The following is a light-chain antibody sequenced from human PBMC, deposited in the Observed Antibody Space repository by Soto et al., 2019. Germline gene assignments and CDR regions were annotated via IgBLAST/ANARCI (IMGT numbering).Light chain of an antibody. Sequence: QSVLTQPPSVSGAPGQRVTISCTGSSSNIGACYDVHWYQQLPGTAPKLLISGNSNRPSGVPDRFSGSKSGTSASLAITGLQAEDEADYYCQPYDSSLSGWVFGGGTKLTVL. CDR3: QPYDSSLSGWV. CDR2: GNS. J-gene: IGLJ2*01. CDR1: SSNIGACYD. V-gene: IGLV1-40*01.